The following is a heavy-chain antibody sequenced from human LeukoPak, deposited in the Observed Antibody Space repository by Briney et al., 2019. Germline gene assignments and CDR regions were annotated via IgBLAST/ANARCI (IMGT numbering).Heavy chain of an antibody. V-gene: IGHV5-51*01. Sequence: GESLKISCSGSGYSFSNYWIALVRQVPGEGLEWMGIIYPGDSDTRYSPSFQGQVTISADKSISTAYLQWSSLKASDTAMYYCARHRREGATLSWFDPWGQGTLVTVSS. D-gene: IGHD1-26*01. CDR1: GYSFSNYW. CDR2: IYPGDSDT. J-gene: IGHJ5*02. CDR3: ARHRREGATLSWFDP.